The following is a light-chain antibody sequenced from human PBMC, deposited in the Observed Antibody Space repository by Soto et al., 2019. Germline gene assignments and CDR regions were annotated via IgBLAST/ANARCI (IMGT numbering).Light chain of an antibody. CDR3: QHYTNWPLT. CDR2: DAS. CDR1: HSVSTR. J-gene: IGKJ4*01. Sequence: EIVMTQSPATLSVSPEERATLSCRASHSVSTRLAWYQQKPGQAPRLLIYDASTRATGLPARFSGSGSGTDFTLTISSLQSEDFAVYYCQHYTNWPLTFGGGTKVEIK. V-gene: IGKV3-15*01.